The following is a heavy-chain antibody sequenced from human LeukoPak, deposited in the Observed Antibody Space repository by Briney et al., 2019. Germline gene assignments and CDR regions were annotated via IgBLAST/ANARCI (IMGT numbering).Heavy chain of an antibody. J-gene: IGHJ2*01. CDR2: IYYSGST. V-gene: IGHV4-59*01. Sequence: NSSETLSLTCTVSGCSIIRYYGSWIRLPPGKGLEWSGYIYYSGSTNYKPSLKSRVTISVDTSKNRLSLELSSVTSAETAVYYFAGVKMGRYFDLWGRGTLVTVSS. CDR1: GCSIIRYY. CDR3: AGVKMGRYFDL. D-gene: IGHD5-24*01.